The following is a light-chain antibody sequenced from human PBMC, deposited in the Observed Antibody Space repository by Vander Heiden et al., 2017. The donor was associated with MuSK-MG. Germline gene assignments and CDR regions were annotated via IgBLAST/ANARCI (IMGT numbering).Light chain of an antibody. CDR3: QKYNSAPPP. CDR2: AAS. CDR1: EGISNY. V-gene: IGKV1-27*01. Sequence: DIQMTQSPSSLSASVGHSVSITCRASEGISNYLAWYQQKPGKVPKLLIYAASTLQSGVPARFSGSGSGTDFTLTISSLQPEDVATYYCQKYNSAPPPFGGGTKVEIK. J-gene: IGKJ4*01.